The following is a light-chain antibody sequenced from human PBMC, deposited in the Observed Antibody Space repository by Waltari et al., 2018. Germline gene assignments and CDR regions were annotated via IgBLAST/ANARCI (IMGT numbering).Light chain of an antibody. CDR3: QQYVSSLYT. Sequence: EIVLTQSPATLSWSPGERAALSCRASQSLSGDYLAWYQYKVGQAPRLLIYGASSRATGIPDRFSGSGSGTDFTLTISRLEPEDFAVYYCQQYVSSLYTFGQGTNLEIK. CDR2: GAS. CDR1: QSLSGDY. J-gene: IGKJ2*01. V-gene: IGKV3-20*01.